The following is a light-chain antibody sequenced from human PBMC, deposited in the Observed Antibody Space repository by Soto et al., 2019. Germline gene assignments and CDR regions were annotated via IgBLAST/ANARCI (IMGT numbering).Light chain of an antibody. Sequence: QSVLTQPASVSGSPGQSITISCTGTSSDFGGYNYVSWYQQHPGKAPKLMIYDVSNRPSGVSNRFSGSKSGNTASLTISGLQAEDEADYYCRSYTSSSTPVVFGGGTKVTVL. CDR2: DVS. J-gene: IGLJ2*01. V-gene: IGLV2-14*01. CDR3: RSYTSSSTPVV. CDR1: SSDFGGYNY.